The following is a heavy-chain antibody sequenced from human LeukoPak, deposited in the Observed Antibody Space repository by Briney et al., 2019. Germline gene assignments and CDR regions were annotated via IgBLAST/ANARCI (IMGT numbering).Heavy chain of an antibody. Sequence: SETLSLTCTVSGGSISSGDYYWSWIRQPPGKGLEWIGYIYYSGSTYYNPSLKSRVTISVDTSKNQFSLKLSSVTAADTAVYYCASLEAMAEDAFDIWGQGTMVTVSS. J-gene: IGHJ3*02. CDR3: ASLEAMAEDAFDI. CDR2: IYYSGST. CDR1: GGSISSGDYY. V-gene: IGHV4-30-4*08. D-gene: IGHD5-24*01.